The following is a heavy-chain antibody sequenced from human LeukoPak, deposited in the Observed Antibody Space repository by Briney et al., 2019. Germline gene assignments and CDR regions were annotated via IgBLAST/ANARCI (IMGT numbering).Heavy chain of an antibody. V-gene: IGHV1-18*01. CDR3: ARVRTYCSGGSCYLYYMDV. D-gene: IGHD2-15*01. Sequence: ASVKVSCMASGYTFSIYGFSWVRQAPGQGLAWMEWISAYNGNTNYAQKLLGRATMTTHTSTSTAHVELTSLRSDDTAVYYCARVRTYCSGGSCYLYYMDVWGKGTTVTISS. CDR2: ISAYNGNT. CDR1: GYTFSIYG. J-gene: IGHJ6*03.